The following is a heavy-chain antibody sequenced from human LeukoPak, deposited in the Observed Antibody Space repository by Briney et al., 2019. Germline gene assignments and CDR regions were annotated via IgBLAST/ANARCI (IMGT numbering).Heavy chain of an antibody. V-gene: IGHV3-21*01. D-gene: IGHD3-10*01. Sequence: GGSLRLSCAASGFTFSTYSMNWVRQAPGKGLEWVSCISSSSNYIYYADSVKGRFTISRDNAKNSLYLQMNSLRAEDTAVYYCARDLYGSGIVIDYWGQGTQVTVSS. CDR3: ARDLYGSGIVIDY. CDR2: ISSSSNYI. J-gene: IGHJ4*02. CDR1: GFTFSTYS.